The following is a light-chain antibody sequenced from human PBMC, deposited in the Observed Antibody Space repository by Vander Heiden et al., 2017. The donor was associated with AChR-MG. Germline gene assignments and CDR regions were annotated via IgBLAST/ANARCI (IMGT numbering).Light chain of an antibody. Sequence: QSALTHTASVSGSPGQPITTSCTGTSSDVGSYNLVSCYQQHPGKAPKVMIYEVTKRPSGVFNRFSGSKSGNTASLTISGLQAEDEADYYCCSYAGGTTWVFGGGTRLTVL. CDR3: CSYAGGTTWV. V-gene: IGLV2-23*02. J-gene: IGLJ3*02. CDR1: SSDVGSYNL. CDR2: EVT.